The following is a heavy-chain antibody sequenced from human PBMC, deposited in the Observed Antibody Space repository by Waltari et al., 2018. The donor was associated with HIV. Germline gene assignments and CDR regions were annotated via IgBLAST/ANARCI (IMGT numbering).Heavy chain of an antibody. Sequence: EVQLVEPGGGLIQPGGSLRLSCAASGFTVSRNYMRWVRQAPGKGLEWVSVIYSGGSTYYADSVKGRFTISRDNSKNTLYLQMNSLRAEDTAVYYCARAKEGGRTEKWGQGTLVTVSS. CDR1: GFTVSRNY. J-gene: IGHJ4*02. CDR3: ARAKEGGRTEK. CDR2: IYSGGST. V-gene: IGHV3-53*01. D-gene: IGHD3-16*01.